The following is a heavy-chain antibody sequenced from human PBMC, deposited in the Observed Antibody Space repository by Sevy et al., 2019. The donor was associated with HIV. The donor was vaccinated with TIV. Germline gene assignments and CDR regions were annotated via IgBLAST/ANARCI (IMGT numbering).Heavy chain of an antibody. Sequence: SETLSLTCTVSGGSISSYYWSWIRQPAGKGLEWIGRIYTSGSTNYNPSLKSRVTMSVDTSNNQFSLKLTSVTAADTAVYYCARVGAWYYGSTGNAFDFWGQGTMVTVSS. V-gene: IGHV4-4*07. CDR2: IYTSGST. J-gene: IGHJ3*01. CDR3: ARVGAWYYGSTGNAFDF. CDR1: GGSISSYY. D-gene: IGHD3-10*01.